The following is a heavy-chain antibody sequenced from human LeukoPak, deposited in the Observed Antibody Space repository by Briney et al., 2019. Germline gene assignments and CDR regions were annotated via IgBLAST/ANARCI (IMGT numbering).Heavy chain of an antibody. Sequence: GESLKISCQWSGDSFRNSWIGWVRQMTGKGPDWVGVIYPGDSETRYSPSFQGQVTISVDKSLSAAHLQWSSLQASDSAMYYCVTWGRNGYFGMDVWGEGTPVIVSS. V-gene: IGHV5-51*01. CDR2: IYPGDSET. CDR1: GDSFRNSW. CDR3: VTWGRNGYFGMDV. D-gene: IGHD1-1*01. J-gene: IGHJ6*02.